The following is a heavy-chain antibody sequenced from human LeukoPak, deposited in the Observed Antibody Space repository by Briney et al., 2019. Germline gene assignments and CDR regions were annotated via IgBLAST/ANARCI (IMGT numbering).Heavy chain of an antibody. CDR1: GYTFTSYG. CDR3: ARVTRGYSGYDFDY. J-gene: IGHJ4*02. V-gene: IGHV1-18*01. D-gene: IGHD5-12*01. Sequence: RASVKVSCKASGYTFTSYGISWVRQAPGQGLEWMGWISAYNGNTNYAQKLQGRVTMTTDTSTSTAYMELRSLRSDDTAVYYCARVTRGYSGYDFDYWGQGTLVTVSS. CDR2: ISAYNGNT.